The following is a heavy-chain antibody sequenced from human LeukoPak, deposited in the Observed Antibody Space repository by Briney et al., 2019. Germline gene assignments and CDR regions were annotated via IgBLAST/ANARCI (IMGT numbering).Heavy chain of an antibody. J-gene: IGHJ4*02. CDR2: ISAYNGNT. CDR1: GHTFTSYG. CDR3: ARDRRYSSGWRTDY. Sequence: ASVKVSCKASGHTFTSYGISWVRQAPGQGLEWMGWISAYNGNTNYAQKLQGRVTMATDTSTSTAYMELRSLRSDDTAVYYCARDRRYSSGWRTDYWGQGTLVTVSS. D-gene: IGHD6-19*01. V-gene: IGHV1-18*04.